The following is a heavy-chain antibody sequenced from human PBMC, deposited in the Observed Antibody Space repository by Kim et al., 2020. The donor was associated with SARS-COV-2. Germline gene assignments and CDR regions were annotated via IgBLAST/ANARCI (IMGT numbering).Heavy chain of an antibody. J-gene: IGHJ4*02. Sequence: STYYADSVKGRFTSSRDNSKNALYLQMNSLSAEDTAVYYCAKDWPPSVRWGQGTLVTVSS. D-gene: IGHD1-1*01. V-gene: IGHV3-23*01. CDR2: ST. CDR3: AKDWPPSVR.